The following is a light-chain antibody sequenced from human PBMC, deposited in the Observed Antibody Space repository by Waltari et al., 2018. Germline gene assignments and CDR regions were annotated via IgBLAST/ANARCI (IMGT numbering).Light chain of an antibody. Sequence: DMQMTQSPSYVSASVGDRVTITCRASQDIHTWLAWYQQKPGKAPILLISASSSLQSGVPSRFSGSGSGTDFTLTISSLQPEDFATYYCQQANSFPFTFGPGTKVDI. CDR3: QQANSFPFT. J-gene: IGKJ3*01. V-gene: IGKV1D-12*01. CDR2: ASS. CDR1: QDIHTW.